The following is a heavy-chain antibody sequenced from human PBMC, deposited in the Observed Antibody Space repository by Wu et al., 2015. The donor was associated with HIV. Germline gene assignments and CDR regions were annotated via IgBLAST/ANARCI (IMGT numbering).Heavy chain of an antibody. CDR3: ARDRLDFYDSAGYYSSFDS. CDR1: GGIFSTYS. J-gene: IGHJ4*02. V-gene: IGHV1-69*12. D-gene: IGHD3-22*01. Sequence: QVQLVQSGAEVKKPGSSVKVSCRTSGGIFSTYSLSWVRQAPGQGLEWMGEIIPIFVIANYSQKFQGRISITADESTTTAYMELSSLRSEDTAIYYCARDRLDFYDSAGYYSSFDSWGPGTWSPSPQ. CDR2: IIPIFVIA.